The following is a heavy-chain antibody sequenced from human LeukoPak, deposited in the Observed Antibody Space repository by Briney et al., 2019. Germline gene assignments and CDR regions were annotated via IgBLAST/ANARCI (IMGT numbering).Heavy chain of an antibody. V-gene: IGHV1-69*06. Sequence: GASVKVSCKTSGDTFSSYVIGWVRQAPGQGLEWMGGIIPIFGTANYAQKFQGRVTITADKSTSTAYMELSSLRSEDTAVYYCSRDSGYGGNYYYYYMDVWGKGTTVTVSS. CDR1: GDTFSSYV. D-gene: IGHD4-23*01. CDR3: SRDSGYGGNYYYYYMDV. J-gene: IGHJ6*03. CDR2: IIPIFGTA.